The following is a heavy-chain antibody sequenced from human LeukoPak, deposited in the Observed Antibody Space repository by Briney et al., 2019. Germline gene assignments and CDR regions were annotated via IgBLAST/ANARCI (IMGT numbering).Heavy chain of an antibody. CDR1: GGTFSSYA. V-gene: IGHV1-69*04. CDR3: AREHIVVVVAPPTDGWFDP. CDR2: IIPILGIA. J-gene: IGHJ5*02. D-gene: IGHD2-15*01. Sequence: SVKVSCKASGGTFSSYAISWVRQAPGQGLEWMGRIIPILGIANYAQKFQGRVTITADKSTSTAYMELSSLRSEDTAVYYCAREHIVVVVAPPTDGWFDPWGQGTLVTVSS.